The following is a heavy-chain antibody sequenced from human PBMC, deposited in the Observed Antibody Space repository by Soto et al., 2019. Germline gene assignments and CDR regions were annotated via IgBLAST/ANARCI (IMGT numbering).Heavy chain of an antibody. D-gene: IGHD6-6*01. CDR2: TRNNVYSYTK. J-gene: IGHJ4*02. CDR1: GFTFSSYG. V-gene: IGHV3-72*01. CDR3: VASIHPCTSSCFES. Sequence: VGSLRLSCASSGFTFSSYGMHCVRHSPGKGLEWVCRTRNNVYSYTKVYAASLEGRFTISRDDTTEVLHQQLNGLKTDDTAIYYFVASIHPCTSSCFESWGQGTLVTVSS.